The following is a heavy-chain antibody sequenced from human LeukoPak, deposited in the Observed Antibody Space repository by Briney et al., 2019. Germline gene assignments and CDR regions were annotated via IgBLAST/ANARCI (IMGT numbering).Heavy chain of an antibody. CDR1: GGSLSSGGYY. Sequence: SQTLSLTCTVSGGSLSSGGYYWSWIRQHPGKGLEWIGYIYYSGSTYYNPSLKSRVTISVDTSKNQFSLKLSSVTAADTAVYYCARLPMRLTGYPYYFDYWGQGTLVTVSS. CDR2: IYYSGST. J-gene: IGHJ4*02. D-gene: IGHD3-9*01. CDR3: ARLPMRLTGYPYYFDY. V-gene: IGHV4-31*03.